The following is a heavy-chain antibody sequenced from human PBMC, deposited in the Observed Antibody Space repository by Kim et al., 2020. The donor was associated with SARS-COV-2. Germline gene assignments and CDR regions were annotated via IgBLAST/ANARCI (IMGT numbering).Heavy chain of an antibody. J-gene: IGHJ6*02. CDR1: GYTFTSYG. CDR2: ISAYNVNT. CDR3: ARWEAVPGHYGMDV. Sequence: ASVKVSCKASGYTFTSYGISWVRQAPGQGLEWMGWISAYNVNTNYAQKLQGRVTMTTDTSTSTAYMELRSLRSDDTAVYYCARWEAVPGHYGMDVWGQGTTVTVSS. D-gene: IGHD1-1*01. V-gene: IGHV1-18*01.